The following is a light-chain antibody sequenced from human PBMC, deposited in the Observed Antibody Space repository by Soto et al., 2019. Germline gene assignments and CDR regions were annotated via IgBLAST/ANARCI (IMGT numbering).Light chain of an antibody. J-gene: IGKJ2*01. V-gene: IGKV3-20*01. Sequence: EIVLTQSPGTLSLSPGERATLSCRASQSVSSSYLAWYQQKPGQAPRLLIYGASSRATGIPDRFSGSGSGTDFTLTISRLEPEEFAVYYCQRYGSSPYTFGQGTKLEIK. CDR1: QSVSSSY. CDR3: QRYGSSPYT. CDR2: GAS.